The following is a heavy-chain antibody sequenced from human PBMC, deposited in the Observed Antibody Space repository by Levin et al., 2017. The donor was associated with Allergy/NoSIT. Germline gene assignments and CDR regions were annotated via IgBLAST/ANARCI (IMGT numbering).Heavy chain of an antibody. CDR3: AGAFASAGTDSIYFYYYGVDV. CDR2: INHSGST. V-gene: IGHV4-34*01. D-gene: IGHD6-13*01. Sequence: SETLSLTCGVSGGSFFSSYWSWIRQPPGKGLEWIGEINHSGSTKYNPSLKSRVTISVDTSENQISLRLTSGTAADTAVYYCAGAFASAGTDSIYFYYYGVDVWGQGTTVTVSS. CDR1: GGSFFSSY. J-gene: IGHJ6*02.